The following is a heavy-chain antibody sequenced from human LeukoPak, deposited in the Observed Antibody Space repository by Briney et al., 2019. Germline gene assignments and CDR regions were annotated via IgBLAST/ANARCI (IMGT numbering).Heavy chain of an antibody. Sequence: SETLSLTCAVYGGSFSGYYWSWIRQPPGKGLEWIGEINHSGSTNYNPSLKSRVTISVDTSKNQFSLKLSSVTAADTAVYYCARAKLRLRFLEWLPDYYYYYGMDVWGQGTTVTVSS. D-gene: IGHD3-3*01. CDR1: GGSFSGYY. J-gene: IGHJ6*02. V-gene: IGHV4-34*01. CDR3: ARAKLRLRFLEWLPDYYYYYGMDV. CDR2: INHSGST.